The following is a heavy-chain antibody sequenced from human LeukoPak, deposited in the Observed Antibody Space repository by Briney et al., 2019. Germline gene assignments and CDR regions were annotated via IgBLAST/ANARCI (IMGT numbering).Heavy chain of an antibody. Sequence: KSSETLSLTCTVSGYSISSGYYWGWLRQPPGKGPEWIGSIYHSGSTYYNPSHKSQVTISVDTSKNQFSLKLTSVTAADTAVYYCARGYSSSWYLNWFDPWGQGTLVTVSS. CDR1: GYSISSGYY. CDR3: ARGYSSSWYLNWFDP. V-gene: IGHV4-38-2*02. CDR2: IYHSGST. J-gene: IGHJ5*02. D-gene: IGHD6-13*01.